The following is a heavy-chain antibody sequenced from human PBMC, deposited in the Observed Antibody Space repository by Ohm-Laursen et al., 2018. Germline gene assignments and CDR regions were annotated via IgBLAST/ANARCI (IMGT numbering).Heavy chain of an antibody. CDR2: ITPNNGGT. V-gene: IGHV1-2*02. Sequence: ASVKVSCKASGYTFTGYYMHWMRQAPGQGLEWMGWITPNNGGTNYAQKFQGRVTMTRDTSISTAYMELSRLRSDDTAVYYCARDGGNWNFDFWGQGTLVAVSS. CDR1: GYTFTGYY. CDR3: ARDGGNWNFDF. D-gene: IGHD1-1*01. J-gene: IGHJ4*02.